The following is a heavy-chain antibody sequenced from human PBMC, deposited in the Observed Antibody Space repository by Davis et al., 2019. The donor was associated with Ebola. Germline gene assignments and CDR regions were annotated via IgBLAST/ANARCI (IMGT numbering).Heavy chain of an antibody. CDR2: INPNIGST. D-gene: IGHD6-6*01. V-gene: IGHV1-8*02. CDR1: GYSFTSYG. Sequence: ASVKVSCKASGYSFTSYGISWVRQAPGQGLEWMGWINPNIGSTDFAQKYQGRVTMSRDTSMSTVYMELSSLSSEDTAIYYCARGIAARPAGEGWFDPWGQGTLVTVSS. CDR3: ARGIAARPAGEGWFDP. J-gene: IGHJ5*02.